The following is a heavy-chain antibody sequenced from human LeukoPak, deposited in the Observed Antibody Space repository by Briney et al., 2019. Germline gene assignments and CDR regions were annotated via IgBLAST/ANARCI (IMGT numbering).Heavy chain of an antibody. Sequence: SGTLSLTCDVSGGSISSYYWGWVRQPAGKGLEWLGRIYTTGTTNFNPALRSRLTMSVDTSKNQFSLKLTSVTAADTAVYFCARQGYTASYYFLDFWSQGTLVTVSS. D-gene: IGHD1-26*01. CDR3: ARQGYTASYYFLDF. CDR1: GGSISSYY. V-gene: IGHV4-4*07. J-gene: IGHJ4*02. CDR2: IYTTGTT.